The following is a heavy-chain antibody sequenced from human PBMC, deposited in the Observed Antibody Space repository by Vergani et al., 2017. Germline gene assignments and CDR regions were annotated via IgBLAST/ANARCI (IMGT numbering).Heavy chain of an antibody. J-gene: IGHJ5*02. CDR3: AREISSWYWFDP. Sequence: QVQLVESGGGLVKPGGSLRLSCAASGFPLSDYYMSWIRQAPGKGLEWVSYISSSGSTIYYADAVKGRFTISRDNAKNSLYLQMNSLRAEDTAVYYCAREISSWYWFDPWGQGTLVTVSS. CDR1: GFPLSDYY. V-gene: IGHV3-11*01. D-gene: IGHD6-13*01. CDR2: ISSSGSTI.